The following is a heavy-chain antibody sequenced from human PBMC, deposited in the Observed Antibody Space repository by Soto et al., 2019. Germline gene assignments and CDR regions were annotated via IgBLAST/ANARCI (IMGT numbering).Heavy chain of an antibody. Sequence: SETLSLTCTVSGGSISSGDYYWSWIRQPPGKGLEWIGYIYYSGSTYYNPSLKSRVTISVDTSKNQFSLKLSSVTAADTAVYYCARVRLVITGGTYYYYGMDVWGQGTTVTVSS. D-gene: IGHD3-9*01. J-gene: IGHJ6*02. CDR3: ARVRLVITGGTYYYYGMDV. V-gene: IGHV4-30-4*01. CDR1: GGSISSGDYY. CDR2: IYYSGST.